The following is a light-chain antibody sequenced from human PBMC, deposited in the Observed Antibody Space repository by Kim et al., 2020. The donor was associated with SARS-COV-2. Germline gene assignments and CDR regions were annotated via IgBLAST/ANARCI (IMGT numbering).Light chain of an antibody. V-gene: IGLV3-21*03. CDR3: QVWDSSSDDVV. CDR2: DDN. J-gene: IGLJ2*01. CDR1: SVGRKS. Sequence: APGKTARITCGGNSVGRKSVNWSQQKPGQAPVMVLYDDNDRPSGIPERFSGSNSGDTATLTISRVEAGDEADYYCQVWDSSSDDVVFGGGTQLTVL.